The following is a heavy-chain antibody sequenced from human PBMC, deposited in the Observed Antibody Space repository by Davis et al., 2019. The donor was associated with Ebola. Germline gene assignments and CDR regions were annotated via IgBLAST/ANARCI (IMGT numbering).Heavy chain of an antibody. CDR1: GYSFTSYW. D-gene: IGHD6-25*01. V-gene: IGHV5-51*01. J-gene: IGHJ6*02. CDR3: ARLRLSFTYSYYNGMDV. Sequence: GESLKISCKGSGYSFTSYWIGWVRQMPRKGLEWMGIIYPDDSDTRYSPSFQGQVTISADKSINTAYLQWSTLKASDTAMYYCARLRLSFTYSYYNGMDVWGQGTTVTVFS. CDR2: IYPDDSDT.